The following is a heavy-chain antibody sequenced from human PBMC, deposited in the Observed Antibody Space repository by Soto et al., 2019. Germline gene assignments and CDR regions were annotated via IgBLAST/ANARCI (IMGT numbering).Heavy chain of an antibody. CDR2: INSGNGNT. CDR3: ARGLTIFGVVIGY. J-gene: IGHJ4*02. Sequence: SVKVSCKTSGYTFTNYVVDWVRQAPGQGLEWMGWINSGNGNTKYSEKFQGRVTITRDTSASTAYMELNSLTSEDTAVYYCARGLTIFGVVIGYWGQGTLVTVSS. V-gene: IGHV1-3*01. D-gene: IGHD3-3*01. CDR1: GYTFTNYV.